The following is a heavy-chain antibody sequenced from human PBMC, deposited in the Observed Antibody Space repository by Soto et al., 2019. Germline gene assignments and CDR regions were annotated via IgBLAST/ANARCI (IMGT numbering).Heavy chain of an antibody. J-gene: IGHJ4*02. CDR2: ISAYNGNT. CDR3: ARDRSVVVVAATHSDY. D-gene: IGHD2-15*01. V-gene: IGHV1-18*01. Sequence: ASVKVSCKASGYTFTSYGISWVRQAPGQGLEWMGWISAYNGNTNYAQKLQGRVTMTTDTSTSTAYMELRSLRSDDTAVYYCARDRSVVVVAATHSDYRGQGTLVTVSS. CDR1: GYTFTSYG.